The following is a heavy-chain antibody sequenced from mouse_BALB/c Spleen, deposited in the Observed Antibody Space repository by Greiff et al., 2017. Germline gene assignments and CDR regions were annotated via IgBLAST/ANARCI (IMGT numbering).Heavy chain of an antibody. CDR3: ARLGLRYFDY. Sequence: EVKVEESGPGLVKPSQSLSLTCTVTGYSITSDYAWNWIRQFPGNKLEWMGYISYSGSTSYNPSLKSRISITRDTSKNQFFLQLNSVTTEDTATYYCARLGLRYFDYWGQGTTLTVSS. V-gene: IGHV3-2*02. J-gene: IGHJ2*01. D-gene: IGHD3-1*01. CDR2: ISYSGST. CDR1: GYSITSDYA.